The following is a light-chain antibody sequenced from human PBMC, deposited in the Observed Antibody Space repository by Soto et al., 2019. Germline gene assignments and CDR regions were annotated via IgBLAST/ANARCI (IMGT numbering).Light chain of an antibody. CDR1: QSVSSSN. Sequence: EIVLTQSPGTLSLSPGERATLSCRASQSVSSSNLAWYQQKPGQPPRLLIYGASSRATGVPDRFSGSGSGTDFTLTINRLEPEDFAVYFCQQYGSSPLTFGGGTRLEIK. V-gene: IGKV3-20*01. CDR3: QQYGSSPLT. J-gene: IGKJ5*01. CDR2: GAS.